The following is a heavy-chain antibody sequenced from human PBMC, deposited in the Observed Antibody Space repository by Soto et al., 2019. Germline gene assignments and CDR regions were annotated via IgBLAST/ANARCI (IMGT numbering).Heavy chain of an antibody. Sequence: QVQLVESGGGVVQPGRSLRLSCAASGFTFSSYGMHWVRQAPGKGLEWVAVISYDGSNKYYADSMKGRFTISRDNSKNTLYLQMNSLRAEDTAVYYCAKSVGSSSPQYYGMDVWGQGTTVTVSS. V-gene: IGHV3-30*18. CDR3: AKSVGSSSPQYYGMDV. J-gene: IGHJ6*02. CDR2: ISYDGSNK. CDR1: GFTFSSYG. D-gene: IGHD6-13*01.